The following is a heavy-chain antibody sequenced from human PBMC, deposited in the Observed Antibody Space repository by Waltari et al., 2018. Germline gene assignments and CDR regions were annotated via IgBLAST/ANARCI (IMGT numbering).Heavy chain of an antibody. CDR3: ARVEMATPLYGMDV. CDR2: IYSCGST. CDR1: GFTVSSNY. V-gene: IGHV3-53*01. D-gene: IGHD5-12*01. Sequence: EVQLVESGGGLIQPGGSLRLSCAASGFTVSSNYMRWVRQAPGKGLEWVSVIYSCGSTYYADSVKGRFTISRDNSKNTLYLQMNSLRAEDTAVYYCARVEMATPLYGMDVWGQGTTVTVSS. J-gene: IGHJ6*02.